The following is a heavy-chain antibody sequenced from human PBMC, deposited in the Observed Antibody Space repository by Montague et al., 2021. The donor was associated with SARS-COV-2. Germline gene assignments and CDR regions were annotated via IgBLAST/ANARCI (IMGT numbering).Heavy chain of an antibody. V-gene: IGHV4-59*12. D-gene: IGHD2-21*02. CDR1: GGSISGYY. CDR3: ARRTRVVTAICAVRTSISSWFDP. J-gene: IGHJ5*02. CDR2: INHSGST. Sequence: SETLSLTCTVSGGSISGYYWSWIRQPPGKGLEWIGDINHSGSTNYNPSLKSRVTISVDTSKNQFSLKLSSVTAADTAVYYCARRTRVVTAICAVRTSISSWFDPWGQGTLVTVSS.